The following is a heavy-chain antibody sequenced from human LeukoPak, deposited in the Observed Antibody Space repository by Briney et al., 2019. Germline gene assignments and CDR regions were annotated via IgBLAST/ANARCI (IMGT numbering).Heavy chain of an antibody. Sequence: SETLSLTCTVSGGSISSGGYYWSWIRQHPGKGLEWIGYIYYSGCTYYNPSLKSRVTISVDTSKNQFSLKLSSVTAADTAVYYCARVHYYDNFFDYWGQGTLVTVSS. D-gene: IGHD3-22*01. J-gene: IGHJ4*02. CDR1: GGSISSGGYY. CDR2: IYYSGCT. CDR3: ARVHYYDNFFDY. V-gene: IGHV4-31*03.